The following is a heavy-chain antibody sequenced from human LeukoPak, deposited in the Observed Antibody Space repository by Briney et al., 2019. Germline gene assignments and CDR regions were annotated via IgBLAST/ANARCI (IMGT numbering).Heavy chain of an antibody. CDR2: VDPEDGET. CDR3: ARRVHSSSWSSYFDY. CDR1: GYTFTDYY. Sequence: ASVKVSCKASGYTFTDYYMHWVQQAPGKGLEWMGRVDPEDGETIYAEKFQGRVTITADTSTDTAYMELSSLRSEDTAVYYCARRVHSSSWSSYFDYWGQETLVTVSS. D-gene: IGHD6-13*01. J-gene: IGHJ4*02. V-gene: IGHV1-69-2*01.